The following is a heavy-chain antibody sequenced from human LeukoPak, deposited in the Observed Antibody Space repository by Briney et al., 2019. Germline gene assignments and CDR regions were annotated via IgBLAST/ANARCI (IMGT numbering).Heavy chain of an antibody. Sequence: GASVKVSCKASGYTFTSYGISWVRQAPGQGLEWMGWISAYNGNTNYAQKLQGRVTMTTDTSTSTAYMELRSLRSDDTAVYYCASCPYCSGGTCYTQYFDYWGQGTLVTVSP. CDR3: ASCPYCSGGTCYTQYFDY. CDR1: GYTFTSYG. J-gene: IGHJ4*02. D-gene: IGHD2-15*01. V-gene: IGHV1-18*01. CDR2: ISAYNGNT.